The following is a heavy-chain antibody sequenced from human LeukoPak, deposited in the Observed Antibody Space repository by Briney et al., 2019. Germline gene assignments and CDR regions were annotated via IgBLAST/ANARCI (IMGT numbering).Heavy chain of an antibody. CDR2: ISYDGSNK. CDR3: ARGEVFYDSSGNDY. Sequence: PGGSLRLSCAASGFTFSSYAMHWVRQAPGKGLEWVAVISYDGSNKYYADSVKGRFTISRDNSKNTLYLQMNSLRAEDTAVYYCARGEVFYDSSGNDYWGQGTLVTVSS. CDR1: GFTFSSYA. J-gene: IGHJ4*02. D-gene: IGHD3-22*01. V-gene: IGHV3-30*04.